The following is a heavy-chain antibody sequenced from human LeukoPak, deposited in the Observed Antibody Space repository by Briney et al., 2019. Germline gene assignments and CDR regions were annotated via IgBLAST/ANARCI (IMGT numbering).Heavy chain of an antibody. CDR1: GFAFSSYE. J-gene: IGHJ6*04. D-gene: IGHD3-10*02. CDR3: AELGITMIGGV. CDR2: IISSGSTI. V-gene: IGHV3-48*03. Sequence: GVLRLSCGAPGFAFSSYEVNWVRQAPGKGLEWVSYIISSGSTIYYADSVKGRFTISRDNAKNSLYLQMNSLRAEDTAVYYCAELGITMIGGVWGKGTTVTISS.